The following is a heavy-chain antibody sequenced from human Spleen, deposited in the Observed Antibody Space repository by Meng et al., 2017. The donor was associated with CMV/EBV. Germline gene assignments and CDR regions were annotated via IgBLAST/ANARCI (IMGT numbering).Heavy chain of an antibody. D-gene: IGHD2-15*01. CDR2: IRSKAYGGTT. V-gene: IGHV3-49*04. Sequence: GESLKISCTASGFTFGDYAMSWVRQAPGKGLEWVGFIRSKAYGGTTEYDASVKGRFTISRDDSKNIAYLQMDNLKTEDTAVYYCTRSQFSVELFYYYHMEVWGRGTTVTVSS. J-gene: IGHJ6*03. CDR1: GFTFGDYA. CDR3: TRSQFSVELFYYYHMEV.